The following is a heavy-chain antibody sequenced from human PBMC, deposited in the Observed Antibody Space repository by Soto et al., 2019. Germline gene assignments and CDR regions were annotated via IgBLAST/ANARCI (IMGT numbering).Heavy chain of an antibody. CDR3: ARRGYDSGWSLDY. CDR2: INPSGGSA. Sequence: ASVKVSCKPSGYSFTSYYINWVRQAPGQGLEWMGIINPSGGSANYAQEFQGRVTMTVDTSTSTVYMELSSLTSDDTAVYYGARRGYDSGWSLDYWGQGTLVTVSS. D-gene: IGHD6-19*01. J-gene: IGHJ4*02. V-gene: IGHV1-46*01. CDR1: GYSFTSYY.